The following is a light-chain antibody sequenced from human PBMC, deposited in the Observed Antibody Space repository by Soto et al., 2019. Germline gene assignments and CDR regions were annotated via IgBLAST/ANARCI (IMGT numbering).Light chain of an antibody. CDR3: QQLNSYPPGIT. CDR2: AAS. J-gene: IGKJ5*01. V-gene: IGKV1-9*01. CDR1: QGISSY. Sequence: DIQLTQSPSFLSASVGDRVTITCRASQGISSYLAWYQQKPGKAPKLLIYAASTLQSGVPSRLSGSGSGTEFTLTISSLQPEDFATYYCQQLNSYPPGITFGQGTRLEIK.